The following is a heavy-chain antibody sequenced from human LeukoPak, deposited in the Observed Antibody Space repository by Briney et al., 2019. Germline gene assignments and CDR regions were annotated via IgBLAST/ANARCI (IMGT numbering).Heavy chain of an antibody. D-gene: IGHD6-19*01. CDR1: GFTFSDYE. Sequence: GGSLRLSCAASGFTFSDYEMNWVRQAPGKGLEWILHIRTSGSIIHYADSVKGRFTISRDNSKSTLYLQINSLRAEDTAVYYCAKDHLPGIVVADRDYWGQGTLVTVSS. V-gene: IGHV3-48*03. CDR3: AKDHLPGIVVADRDY. CDR2: IRTSGSII. J-gene: IGHJ4*02.